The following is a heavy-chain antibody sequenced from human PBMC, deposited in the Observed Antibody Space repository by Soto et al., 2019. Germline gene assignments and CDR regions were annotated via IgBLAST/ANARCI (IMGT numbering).Heavy chain of an antibody. CDR2: IKQDGSEK. D-gene: IGHD6-19*01. CDR3: AKLEQWLAQGWPRELAY. J-gene: IGHJ4*02. CDR1: GFTFSSYW. V-gene: IGHV3-7*01. Sequence: GSLRLSCAASGFTFSSYWMSWVRQAPGKGLEWVANIKQDGSEKYYVDSVKGRFTISRDNAKNSLYLQMNSLRAEDTAVYYCAKLEQWLAQGWPRELAYWGQGTLVTVDS.